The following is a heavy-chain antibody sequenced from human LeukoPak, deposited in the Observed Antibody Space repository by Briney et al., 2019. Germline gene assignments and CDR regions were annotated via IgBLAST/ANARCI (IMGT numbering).Heavy chain of an antibody. CDR3: AREWELLN. CDR1: GFTFSSYA. V-gene: IGHV3-66*01. D-gene: IGHD1-26*01. J-gene: IGHJ4*02. Sequence: GGSLRLSCAASGFTFSSYAMSWVRQAPGKGLEWVSVIYSGGSTYYADSVKGRFTISRDNSKNTLYLQMNSLRAEDTAVYYCAREWELLNWGQGTLVTVSS. CDR2: IYSGGST.